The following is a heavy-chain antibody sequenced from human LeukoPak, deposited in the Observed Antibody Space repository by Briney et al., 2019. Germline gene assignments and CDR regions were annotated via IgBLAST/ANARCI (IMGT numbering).Heavy chain of an antibody. J-gene: IGHJ4*02. Sequence: PSGTLSLTCTVSGGSISSRSYYWNWIRQPAGKGLEWIGRIYTSGSTKYNPSLKSRVTIPADTSKNQFSLKLSSVTAADRAVYYCARGPDYSNYVDYWGQGTLVTVSS. V-gene: IGHV4-61*02. CDR1: GGSISSRSYY. D-gene: IGHD4-11*01. CDR3: ARGPDYSNYVDY. CDR2: IYTSGST.